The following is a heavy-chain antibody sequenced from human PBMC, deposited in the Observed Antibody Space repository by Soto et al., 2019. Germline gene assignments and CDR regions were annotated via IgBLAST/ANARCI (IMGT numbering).Heavy chain of an antibody. D-gene: IGHD5-12*01. CDR3: ARSDIVATGYYYYYGMDV. Sequence: GESLKISCKGSGYSFTGYWIRWVRQMPGKGLEWMGRIDPSDSYTNYSPSFQGHVTISADKAISTAYLQWSSLKASDTAMYYYARSDIVATGYYYYYGMDVWGQGTTVTVSS. CDR2: IDPSDSYT. J-gene: IGHJ6*02. CDR1: GYSFTGYW. V-gene: IGHV5-10-1*01.